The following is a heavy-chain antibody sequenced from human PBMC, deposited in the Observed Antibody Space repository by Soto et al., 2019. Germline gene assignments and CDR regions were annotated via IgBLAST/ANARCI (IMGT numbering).Heavy chain of an antibody. V-gene: IGHV4-39*01. CDR1: GGSISSSSYY. D-gene: IGHD6-19*01. Sequence: SETLSLTCTVSGGSISSSSYYWGWIRQPPGKGLEWIGSIYYSGSTYYNPPLKSRVTISVDTSKNQFSLKLSSVTAADTAVYYCARHRKRLDSSGWTNWFDPWGQGTLVTVSS. J-gene: IGHJ5*02. CDR2: IYYSGST. CDR3: ARHRKRLDSSGWTNWFDP.